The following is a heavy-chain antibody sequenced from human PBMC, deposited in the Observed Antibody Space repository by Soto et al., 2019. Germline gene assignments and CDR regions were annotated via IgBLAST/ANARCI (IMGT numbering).Heavy chain of an antibody. CDR1: GFTFSSYA. Sequence: GGSLRLSCAASGFTFSSYAMSWVRQAPGKGLEWVSAISGSGGSTYYADSVKGRFTISRDNSKNTLYLQMNSLRAEDTAVYYCAKGPTLSEDVVVPAAMPWYGMDVWGQGTTVTSP. J-gene: IGHJ6*02. CDR3: AKGPTLSEDVVVPAAMPWYGMDV. CDR2: ISGSGGST. D-gene: IGHD2-2*01. V-gene: IGHV3-23*01.